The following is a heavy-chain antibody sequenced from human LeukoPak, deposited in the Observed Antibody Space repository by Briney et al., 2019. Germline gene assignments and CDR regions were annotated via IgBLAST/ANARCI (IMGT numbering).Heavy chain of an antibody. V-gene: IGHV3-23*01. CDR3: AKGGDSRSWTLDY. CDR2: ISDSSGNT. Sequence: PGGSLRLSCAASGFTFSSYAMTWVRQGPGKGLEWVSAISDSSGNTNYADPVRGRFTISRDNSKNTLYLQMNSLRAEETAVYYCAKGGDSRSWTLDYWGQGNLVTVSS. D-gene: IGHD6-13*01. CDR1: GFTFSSYA. J-gene: IGHJ4*02.